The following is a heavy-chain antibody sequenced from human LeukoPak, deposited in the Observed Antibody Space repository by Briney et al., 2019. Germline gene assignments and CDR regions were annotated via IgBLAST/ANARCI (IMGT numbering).Heavy chain of an antibody. CDR3: AKAGGTTGSMRFYMDV. CDR2: ISSDEIST. J-gene: IGHJ6*03. V-gene: IGHV3-74*01. Sequence: GGSLRLSCASSGFTFSSCWMLWVRQAPGEGLVWVSRISSDEISTNYAASVRGRFTISRDNAKNTLYLQMDSLRAEDTAVYYCAKAGGTTGSMRFYMDVWAKGPRSPSP. D-gene: IGHD1-1*01. CDR1: GFTFSSCW.